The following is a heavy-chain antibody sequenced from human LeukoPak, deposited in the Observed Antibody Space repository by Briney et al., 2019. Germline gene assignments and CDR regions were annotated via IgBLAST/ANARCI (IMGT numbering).Heavy chain of an antibody. Sequence: GRSLRLSCAASGFTFNNYGMPWVRQAPGKGLEWMALIWYDGSNKYYADSVEGRFTISRDNSKNTLYLQMNSLRAEDTAVYYCSREYFDWSRNYYYGMDVWGQGTTVTVSS. V-gene: IGHV3-33*01. CDR1: GFTFNNYG. CDR2: IWYDGSNK. J-gene: IGHJ6*02. CDR3: SREYFDWSRNYYYGMDV. D-gene: IGHD3-9*01.